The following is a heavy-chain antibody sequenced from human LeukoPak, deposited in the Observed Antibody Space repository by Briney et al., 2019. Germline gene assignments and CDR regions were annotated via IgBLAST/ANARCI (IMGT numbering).Heavy chain of an antibody. V-gene: IGHV4-30-2*01. CDR1: GVSISSGGSS. Sequence: SQTLSLTCAVSGVSISSGGSSWNWIRQPPGKGLEWIGNIYHSGYTYYNPSLESRVTISVASSKNQFSLMLSSVTAADTAVYYCARGFGGNSFDYWGHGTLVTVSS. D-gene: IGHD4-23*01. CDR3: ARGFGGNSFDY. J-gene: IGHJ4*01. CDR2: IYHSGYT.